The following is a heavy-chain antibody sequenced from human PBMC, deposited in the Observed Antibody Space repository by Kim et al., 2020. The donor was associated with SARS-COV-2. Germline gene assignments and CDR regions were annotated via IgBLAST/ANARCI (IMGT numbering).Heavy chain of an antibody. Sequence: GGSLRLSCAASGFTFSSYAMSWVRQAPGKGLEWVSSISTSGGRTYYADSVKGRFTISRDNSKNTLYLQTNSLRAEDTAVYYCAKRVVATAVGGMDVWGQGTTVTVSS. D-gene: IGHD2-2*01. CDR3: AKRVVATAVGGMDV. J-gene: IGHJ6*02. CDR2: ISTSGGRT. CDR1: GFTFSSYA. V-gene: IGHV3-23*01.